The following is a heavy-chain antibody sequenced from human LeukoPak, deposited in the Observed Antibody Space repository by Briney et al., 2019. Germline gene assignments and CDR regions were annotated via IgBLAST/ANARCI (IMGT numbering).Heavy chain of an antibody. D-gene: IGHD4-17*01. CDR2: ISSSSNYI. CDR1: GFTFSRYS. Sequence: GGSLRLSCAASGFTFSRYSMNWVRQAPGKGLEWVSSISSSSNYIYYADPVKGRFTISRDNAKNSLYLQMNSLRAEDTAVYYCAREGDYGDYGGSDYWGQGTLVTVSS. V-gene: IGHV3-21*01. J-gene: IGHJ4*02. CDR3: AREGDYGDYGGSDY.